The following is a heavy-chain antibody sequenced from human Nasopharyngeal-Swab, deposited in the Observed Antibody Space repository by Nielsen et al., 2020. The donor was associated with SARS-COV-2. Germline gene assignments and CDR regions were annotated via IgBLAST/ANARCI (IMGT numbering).Heavy chain of an antibody. CDR3: TYDSSGHYYYYMDV. V-gene: IGHV1-69*06. Sequence: VRQMPGKGLEWMGGIIPIFGTANYAQKFQGRVTITADKSTSTAYMELSSLRSEDTAVYYCTYDSSGHYYYYMDVWGKGTTVTVSS. J-gene: IGHJ6*03. CDR2: IIPIFGTA. D-gene: IGHD3-22*01.